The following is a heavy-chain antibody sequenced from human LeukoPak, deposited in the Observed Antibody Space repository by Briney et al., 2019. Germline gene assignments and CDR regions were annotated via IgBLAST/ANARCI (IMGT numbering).Heavy chain of an antibody. V-gene: IGHV3-15*01. CDR2: IKSKIDGGTT. CDR3: TTGYGHSDFDY. Sequence: GGCLSLSCPAAGFTITNARMGWARQAPGRGLEWVGLIKSKIDGGTTDFAAPVKGRFTISTDDSKHTLYLQMNSLKTEDTAVYYCTTGYGHSDFDYWGQGTLVTVSS. D-gene: IGHD3-3*02. CDR1: GFTITNAR. J-gene: IGHJ4*02.